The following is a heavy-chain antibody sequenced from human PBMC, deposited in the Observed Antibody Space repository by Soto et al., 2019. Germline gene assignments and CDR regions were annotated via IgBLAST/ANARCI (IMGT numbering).Heavy chain of an antibody. J-gene: IGHJ6*02. V-gene: IGHV3-21*01. CDR3: ASALGLPYYYYGMDV. D-gene: IGHD5-12*01. CDR1: GFTFSSYT. Sequence: GGSLRLSCAAPGFTFSSYTMNWVRQAPGKGLQWVSSISSSSTYIYYADSVKGRFTISRDNAKNSLFLQMNSLRAEDTAVYYCASALGLPYYYYGMDVWGQGTTVTVSS. CDR2: ISSSSTYI.